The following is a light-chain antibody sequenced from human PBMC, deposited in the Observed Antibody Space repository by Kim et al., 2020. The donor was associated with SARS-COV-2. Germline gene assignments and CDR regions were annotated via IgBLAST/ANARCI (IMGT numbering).Light chain of an antibody. CDR2: KAS. V-gene: IGKV1-5*03. Sequence: DIQMTQSPSTLSAFVGDRVIITCRASQSISTWLAWYQQKPGKAPKLLIYKASNLEGGVSSRFSGSGSGTGFTLTISSLQPDDFATYYCQHYHSYPYTFGQGTKLEI. CDR3: QHYHSYPYT. CDR1: QSISTW. J-gene: IGKJ2*01.